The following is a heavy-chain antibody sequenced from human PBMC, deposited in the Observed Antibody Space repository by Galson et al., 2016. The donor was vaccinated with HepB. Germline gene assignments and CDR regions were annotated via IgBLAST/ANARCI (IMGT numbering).Heavy chain of an antibody. J-gene: IGHJ6*02. CDR3: AAAAPTGYYYGMDV. V-gene: IGHV1-58*01. CDR2: IVVGSGDT. CDR1: GFAFSSSV. D-gene: IGHD3-9*01. Sequence: SCKASGFAFSSSVVHWVRQAGGQRLEWIGWIVVGSGDTKYAHKFQERVTITRDLATSTAYMEMSSLRSEDTAMYYCAAAAPTGYYYGMDVWGQGTTVTVSS.